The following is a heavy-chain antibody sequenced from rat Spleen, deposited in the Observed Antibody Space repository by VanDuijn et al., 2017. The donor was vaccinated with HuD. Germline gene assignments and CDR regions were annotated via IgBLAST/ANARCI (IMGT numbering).Heavy chain of an antibody. D-gene: IGHD2-1*01. CDR3: VRFVFRYDRGWFAY. V-gene: IGHV5-17*01. J-gene: IGHJ3*01. Sequence: EVQLVESGGGLVQPGNSLKLSCAASGFTFSDYAMAWVRQSPKKGLEWVASISYDGSSTYYRDSVKGRFTISRDNAKSTLYLQMDSLRSEDTATYYCVRFVFRYDRGWFAYWGQGTLVTVSS. CDR1: GFTFSDYA. CDR2: ISYDGSST.